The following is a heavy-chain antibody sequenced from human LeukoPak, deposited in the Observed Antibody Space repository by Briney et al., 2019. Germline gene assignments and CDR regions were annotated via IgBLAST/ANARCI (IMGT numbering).Heavy chain of an antibody. CDR1: GGSISSGSYY. CDR2: IYTSGST. J-gene: IGHJ4*02. D-gene: IGHD3-3*01. V-gene: IGHV4-61*02. Sequence: SETLSLTCTVSGGSISSGSYYWSWIRQPAGKGLEWIGRIYTSGSTNYNPSLKSRVTISVDTSKNQFSLKLSSVTAADTAVYYCATFTIFGVEGYDYWGQGTLVTVSS. CDR3: ATFTIFGVEGYDY.